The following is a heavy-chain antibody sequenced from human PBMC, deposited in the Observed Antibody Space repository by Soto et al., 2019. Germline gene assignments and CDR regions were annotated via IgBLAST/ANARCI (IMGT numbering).Heavy chain of an antibody. CDR2: INHSGST. D-gene: IGHD2-8*02. CDR1: GGSFSGYY. CDR3: ARDKITGLFDY. V-gene: IGHV4-34*01. J-gene: IGHJ4*02. Sequence: SETLSLTWAVYGGSFSGYYRTWIRQPPGTGLEWIGEINHSGSTNYNPSLKSRVTISVDTSKNQFSLKLTSVTAADTAVYYCARDKITGLFDYWGQGTLVTVSS.